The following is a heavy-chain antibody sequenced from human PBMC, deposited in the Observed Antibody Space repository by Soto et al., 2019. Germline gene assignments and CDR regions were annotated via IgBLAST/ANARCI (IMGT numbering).Heavy chain of an antibody. CDR3: ARDPIPGAPDYLDY. V-gene: IGHV3-30-3*01. CDR1: GFTFSTHV. D-gene: IGHD2-2*01. CDR2: ASPTEAIK. J-gene: IGHJ4*02. Sequence: QVHLVESGGGVVQPGRSLRLSCVASGFTFSTHVLHWVRQAPGKGLEWVAVASPTEAIKIYADSVKGRFTISRDNSRSTLYLQMISLRPEDTAIYYCARDPIPGAPDYLDYWGQGTLVTVSS.